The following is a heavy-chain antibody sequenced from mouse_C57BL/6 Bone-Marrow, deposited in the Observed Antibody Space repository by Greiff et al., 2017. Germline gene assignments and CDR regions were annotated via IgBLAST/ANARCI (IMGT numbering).Heavy chain of an antibody. CDR3: AREGLYWYFDV. CDR1: GYTFTSYG. CDR2: IYPRSGNT. V-gene: IGHV1-81*01. J-gene: IGHJ1*03. D-gene: IGHD3-1*01. Sequence: QVQLQQSGAELARPGASVKLSCTASGYTFTSYGISWVKQRTGQGLEWIGEIYPRSGNTYYNEKFKGKATLTADKSSSTAYMELRSLTSEDSAVYVCAREGLYWYFDVGGTGTTVTVSS.